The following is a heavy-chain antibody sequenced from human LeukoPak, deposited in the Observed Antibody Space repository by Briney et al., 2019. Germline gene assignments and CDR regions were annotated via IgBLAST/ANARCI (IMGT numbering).Heavy chain of an antibody. V-gene: IGHV4-38-2*02. CDR3: ARFSYYDILKDAFDI. D-gene: IGHD3-9*01. CDR2: IYHSGST. CDR1: GGSISSGYY. J-gene: IGHJ3*02. Sequence: PSETLSLTCTVSGGSISSGYYWGWIRQPPGKGLEWIGSIYHSGSTYYNPSFKSRVTISVDTSKNQFSLKLSSVTAADTAVYYCARFSYYDILKDAFDIWGQGTMVTVSS.